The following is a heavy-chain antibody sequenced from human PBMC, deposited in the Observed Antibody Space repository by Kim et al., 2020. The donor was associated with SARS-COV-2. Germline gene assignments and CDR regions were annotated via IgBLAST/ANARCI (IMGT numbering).Heavy chain of an antibody. CDR2: ITDDGSNK. V-gene: IGHV3-30*03. CDR1: GFTFSNYC. Sequence: GGSLRLSCAASGFTFSNYCMHWVRQAPGKGLEWVADITDDGSNKYYADSVKGRFTISRDNSKNTLYLQMNSLRAEDTAVYYCAIDLPGSGRGVDCWGQGTLVTVSS. J-gene: IGHJ4*02. CDR3: AIDLPGSGRGVDC. D-gene: IGHD3-10*01.